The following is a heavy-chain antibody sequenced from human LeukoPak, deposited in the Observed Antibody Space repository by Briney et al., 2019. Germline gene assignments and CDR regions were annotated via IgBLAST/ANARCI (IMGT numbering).Heavy chain of an antibody. CDR1: GFTVSSNY. Sequence: PGGSLRLSCAASGFTVSSNYLSWVRQAPGKGLEWVSVIYACGSTYYADSVKGRFTISRDNSKNTLFLQMNSLRAEDTAVYYCAREGYNYGPFDYWGQGTLVTVSS. V-gene: IGHV3-53*01. CDR3: AREGYNYGPFDY. D-gene: IGHD1-1*01. CDR2: IYACGST. J-gene: IGHJ4*02.